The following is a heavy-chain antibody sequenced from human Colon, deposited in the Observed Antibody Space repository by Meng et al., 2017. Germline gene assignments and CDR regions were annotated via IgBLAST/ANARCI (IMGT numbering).Heavy chain of an antibody. CDR2: IYYSGST. V-gene: IGHV4-61*01. D-gene: IGHD4-17*01. CDR1: GGSVSSVRSY. Sequence: QVQLQESGPGLVRPSETLSLTCTVSGGSVSSVRSYWSWIRQPPGKGLEWIGYIYYSGSTNYNPSLKSRVTISVDTSKNQFSLKLSSVTAADTAVYYCARNYGPWGQGTLVTVSS. J-gene: IGHJ5*02. CDR3: ARNYGP.